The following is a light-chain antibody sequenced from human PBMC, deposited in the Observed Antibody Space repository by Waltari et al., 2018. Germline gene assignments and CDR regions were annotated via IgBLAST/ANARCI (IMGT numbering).Light chain of an antibody. Sequence: QSALTQPPSASGSPGQSVTISCTGTCSDVGGLNYVSWYQQNPGKVPKLMIYEVTKRPSGVPDRFSGSKSGNTASLTVSGLQTEDEADYYCSSYAGGSWVFGGGTKLTVL. J-gene: IGLJ3*02. CDR3: SSYAGGSWV. CDR2: EVT. CDR1: CSDVGGLNY. V-gene: IGLV2-8*01.